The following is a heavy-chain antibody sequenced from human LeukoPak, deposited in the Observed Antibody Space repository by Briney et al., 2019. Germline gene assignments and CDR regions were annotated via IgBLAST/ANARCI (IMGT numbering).Heavy chain of an antibody. CDR1: GYTFTGYY. D-gene: IGHD6-13*01. CDR2: INPNSGAT. CDR3: ARGPHIAAAGTGPQTY. J-gene: IGHJ4*02. V-gene: IGHV1-2*02. Sequence: GASVKVSCNTSGYTFTGYYLHWVRQAPGQGLEWMGWINPNSGATDYAQRFQGRVTMTRDTSISTAHMELNSLTSDDTAVYFCARGPHIAAAGTGPQTYWGQGTLVTVSS.